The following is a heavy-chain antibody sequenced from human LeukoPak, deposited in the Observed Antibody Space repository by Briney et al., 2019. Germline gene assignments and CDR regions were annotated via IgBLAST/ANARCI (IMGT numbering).Heavy chain of an antibody. CDR1: GYSFTAYY. CDR2: INPQSGGT. D-gene: IGHD3-22*01. CDR3: ARDRDYYDSSGYYSFDY. Sequence: EASVKVSCKASGYSFTAYYMHWVRQAPGEGLEWMGWINPQSGGTHYAQKFQGRVTITADESTGTAYMELSSLRSEDTAVYYCARDRDYYDSSGYYSFDYWGQGTLVTVSS. J-gene: IGHJ4*02. V-gene: IGHV1-2*02.